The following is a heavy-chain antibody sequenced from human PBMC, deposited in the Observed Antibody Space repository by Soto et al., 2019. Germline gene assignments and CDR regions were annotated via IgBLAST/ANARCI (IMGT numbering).Heavy chain of an antibody. Sequence: GGSLRLSCAASGFTFSSYAMSWVRQAPGKGLEWVSAISGSGGSTHYADSVKGRFTISRDNSRNTLYLQMNGLGAEDTAVYYCAKDLRGGYGDYDVGGNFDYWGQGTLVTVSS. CDR3: AKDLRGGYGDYDVGGNFDY. CDR2: ISGSGGST. J-gene: IGHJ4*02. D-gene: IGHD4-17*01. CDR1: GFTFSSYA. V-gene: IGHV3-23*01.